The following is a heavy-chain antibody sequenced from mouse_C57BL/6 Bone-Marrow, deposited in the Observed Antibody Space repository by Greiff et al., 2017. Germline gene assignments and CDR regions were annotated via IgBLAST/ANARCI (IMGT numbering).Heavy chain of an antibody. J-gene: IGHJ2*01. CDR1: GYTFTSYW. V-gene: IGHV1-69*01. D-gene: IGHD3-3*01. CDR2: IDPSDSYT. CDR3: ARDRTAYVDY. Sequence: VQLQQPGAELVMPGASVKLSCKASGYTFTSYWLHWVKQRPGQGLEWIGEIDPSDSYTNYNQKFKGKSTLTVDKSSSTAYMQLSSLTSEDSAVYYCARDRTAYVDYWGQGTTLTVSS.